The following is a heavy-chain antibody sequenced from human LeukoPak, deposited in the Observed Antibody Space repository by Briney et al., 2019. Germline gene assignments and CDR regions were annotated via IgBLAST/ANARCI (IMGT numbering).Heavy chain of an antibody. V-gene: IGHV1-18*04. CDR2: ISPHNGHT. CDR3: AKTRDTVLHEY. CDR1: AYIFTNYG. Sequence: ASVKVSRKASAYIFTNYGISWVRQASGLGLQWMGWISPHNGHTNFEPSLQDRLTMTTDTSTSTAYMELRSLRSDDTAVYYCAKTRDTVLHEYSGRGTLVTVSS. D-gene: IGHD3-10*01. J-gene: IGHJ4*02.